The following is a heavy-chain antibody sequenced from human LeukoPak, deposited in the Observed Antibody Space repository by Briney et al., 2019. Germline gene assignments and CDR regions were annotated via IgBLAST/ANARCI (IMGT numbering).Heavy chain of an antibody. D-gene: IGHD3-22*01. Sequence: KPSETLSLTCTVSGGSIRSYYWSWIRQPAGKGLEWIGRIYTSGSTNYNPSLKSRVTMSVDTSKNQFSLKLSSVTAADTAVYCCARSNYFYDSSGPFDYWGQGTLVTVSS. CDR2: IYTSGST. V-gene: IGHV4-4*07. CDR3: ARSNYFYDSSGPFDY. CDR1: GGSIRSYY. J-gene: IGHJ4*02.